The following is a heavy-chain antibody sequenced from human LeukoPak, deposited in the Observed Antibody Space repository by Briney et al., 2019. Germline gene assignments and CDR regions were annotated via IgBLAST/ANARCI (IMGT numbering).Heavy chain of an antibody. V-gene: IGHV1-69*04. CDR3: ARDQGRIATYNWFDP. Sequence: ASVKVSCKASGGTFSSYAISWVRQAPGQGLEWMGRIIPIFGIANYAQKFQGRVTITADKSTSTAYMELSSLRSEDTAVYYCARDQGRIATYNWFDPWGQGTLVTVSS. CDR2: IIPIFGIA. D-gene: IGHD6-13*01. CDR1: GGTFSSYA. J-gene: IGHJ5*02.